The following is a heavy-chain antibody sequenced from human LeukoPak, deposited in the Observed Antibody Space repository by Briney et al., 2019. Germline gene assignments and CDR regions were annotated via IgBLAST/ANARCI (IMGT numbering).Heavy chain of an antibody. V-gene: IGHV3-15*01. Sequence: GSLRLSCAASGFTFSNAWMNWVRQTPGMGLEWVGRIRSNMAGGTTDYAAPVKGRFTISRDDSKNMLYLQMDSLKTEDTALYYCMDTDVVGDFDCWGQGTLVTVSS. J-gene: IGHJ4*02. CDR1: GFTFSNAW. CDR2: IRSNMAGGTT. CDR3: MDTDVVGDFDC. D-gene: IGHD5-18*01.